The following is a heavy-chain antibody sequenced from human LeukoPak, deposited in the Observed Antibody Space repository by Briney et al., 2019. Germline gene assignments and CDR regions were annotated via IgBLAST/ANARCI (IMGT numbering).Heavy chain of an antibody. CDR1: GGSISSYY. J-gene: IGHJ5*02. CDR2: IYYSGST. CDR3: ARGVAAAYWFDP. V-gene: IGHV4-59*01. D-gene: IGHD6-13*01. Sequence: PSETLSLTCTVSGGSISSYYWSWIRQPPAKGREWIGYIYYSGSTNYNPSLKSRVTISVDTSKNQFSLKLSSVTAADTAVYYCARGVAAAYWFDPWGQGTLVTVSS.